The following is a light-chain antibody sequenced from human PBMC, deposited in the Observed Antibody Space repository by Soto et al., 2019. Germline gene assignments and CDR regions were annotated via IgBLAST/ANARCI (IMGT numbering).Light chain of an antibody. CDR3: SSYTRTTTLDV. V-gene: IGLV2-14*01. CDR2: EVT. J-gene: IGLJ1*01. Sequence: QSVLTQPASVSASPGQSITISRSGTCDDSGAHNYVSWYQHHPGKPPKRLIYEVTKRPSGISDRFSGSKSGNTASLTISALQAEDEADYYCSSYTRTTTLDVLGTGTKVTVL. CDR1: CDDSGAHNY.